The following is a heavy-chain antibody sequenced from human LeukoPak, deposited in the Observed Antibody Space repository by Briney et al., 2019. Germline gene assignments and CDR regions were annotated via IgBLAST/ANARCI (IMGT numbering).Heavy chain of an antibody. CDR2: MNPNTGNT. CDR3: ARRAVGNSYYYSMDV. CDR1: GYTFISYD. D-gene: IGHD6-19*01. V-gene: IGHV1-8*01. Sequence: ASVKVSCKASGYTFISYDLNWVRQVPGQGLEWMGWMNPNTGNTGYAQKFQGRVTITRNTTISTAFMELSSLRSEDTAVYYCARRAVGNSYYYSMDVWGKGTTVTVSS. J-gene: IGHJ6*04.